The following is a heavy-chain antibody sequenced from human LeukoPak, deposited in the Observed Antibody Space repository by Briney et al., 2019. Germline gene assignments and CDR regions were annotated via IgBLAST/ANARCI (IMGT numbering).Heavy chain of an antibody. D-gene: IGHD6-13*01. CDR2: ISVYNGNT. V-gene: IGHV1-18*01. CDR1: GYTFTTYG. CDR3: ARDQVAAASAVFDY. Sequence: ASVKVSCKASGYTFTTYGISWVRQAPGQGLEWMGWISVYNGNTNYAQKLQGRVTMTTDTSTSTAYMELRSLRSDDTAVYYCARDQVAAASAVFDYWGQGTLVTVSS. J-gene: IGHJ4*02.